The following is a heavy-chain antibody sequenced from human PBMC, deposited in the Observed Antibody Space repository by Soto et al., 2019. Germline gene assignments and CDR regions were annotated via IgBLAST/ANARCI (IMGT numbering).Heavy chain of an antibody. CDR3: ARDEGATDSFDY. CDR2: IYYSGST. J-gene: IGHJ4*02. V-gene: IGHV4-30-4*01. Sequence: PSETLSLTCTVSGGSISSGDYYWSWIRQPPGKGLEWIGYIYYSGSTYYNPSLKSRVTISVDTSKNQFSLKLSSVTAADTAVYYCARDEGATDSFDYSGQGTLVTVSS. CDR1: GGSISSGDYY. D-gene: IGHD1-26*01.